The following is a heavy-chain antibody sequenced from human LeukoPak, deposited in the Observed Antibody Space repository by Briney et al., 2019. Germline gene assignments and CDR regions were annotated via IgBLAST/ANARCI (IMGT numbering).Heavy chain of an antibody. J-gene: IGHJ6*02. D-gene: IGHD2-2*01. CDR1: GLTVSSNY. CDR3: AREGCSSTSCYERTAPGPYYYYYGMDV. V-gene: IGHV3-53*01. Sequence: GGSLRLTCAASGLTVSSNYMSWVRQAPGKGLEWVAVIYSGGSTYYADSVKGRFTISRDNSKNTLYLQMNTPRAEDTAVYYCAREGCSSTSCYERTAPGPYYYYYGMDVWGQGTTVTVPS. CDR2: IYSGGST.